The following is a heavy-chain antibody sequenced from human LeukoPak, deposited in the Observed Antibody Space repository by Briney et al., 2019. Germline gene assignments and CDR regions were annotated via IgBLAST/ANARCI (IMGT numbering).Heavy chain of an antibody. CDR1: GGSISSYY. CDR3: ARNYDFWSGYERYDAFDI. V-gene: IGHV4-59*01. D-gene: IGHD3-3*01. CDR2: IYYSGST. Sequence: LETLSLTCTVSGGSISSYYWRWIRQPPGKGLEWIGYIYYSGSTNYNPSLKSRVTISVDTSKNQFSLKLSSVTAADTAVYYCARNYDFWSGYERYDAFDIWGQGTMVTVSS. J-gene: IGHJ3*02.